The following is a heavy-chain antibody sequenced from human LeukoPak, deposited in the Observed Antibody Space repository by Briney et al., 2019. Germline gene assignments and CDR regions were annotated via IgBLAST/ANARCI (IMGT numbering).Heavy chain of an antibody. CDR2: ISYDGSNK. CDR1: GFTFSSYA. D-gene: IGHD6-19*01. Sequence: GGSLRLSCAASGFTFSSYAMHWVRQAPGKGLEWVAVISYDGSNKYYADSVKGRFTIPRDNSKNTLYLQMNSLRAEDTAVYYCARDTYSSGLYYFDYWGQGTLVTVSS. V-gene: IGHV3-30-3*01. CDR3: ARDTYSSGLYYFDY. J-gene: IGHJ4*02.